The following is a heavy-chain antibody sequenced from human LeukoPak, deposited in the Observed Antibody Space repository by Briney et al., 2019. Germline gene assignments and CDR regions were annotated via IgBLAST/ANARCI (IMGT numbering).Heavy chain of an antibody. CDR2: IYYSGST. V-gene: IGHV4-39*01. D-gene: IGHD6-19*01. Sequence: SETLSPTCTVSGGSISSSSYYWGWIRQPPGKGLEWIGSIYYSGSTYYNPSLKSRVTISVDTSKNQFSLKLSSVTAADTAVYYCARSSWLEFDYWGQGTLVTVSS. J-gene: IGHJ4*02. CDR3: ARSSWLEFDY. CDR1: GGSISSSSYY.